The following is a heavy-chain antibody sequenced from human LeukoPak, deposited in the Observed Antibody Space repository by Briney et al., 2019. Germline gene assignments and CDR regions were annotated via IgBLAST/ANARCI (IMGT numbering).Heavy chain of an antibody. J-gene: IGHJ3*02. D-gene: IGHD3-3*01. CDR3: ARESAITIFGVVTRDAFDI. CDR1: GFTFSSYE. V-gene: IGHV3-48*03. CDR2: ISSSGSTI. Sequence: GGSLRLSCAASGFTFSSYEMKWVRQAPGKGLEWVSYISSSGSTIYYADSVKGRFTISRDNAKNSLYLQMNSLRAEDTAVYYCARESAITIFGVVTRDAFDIWGQGTMVTVSS.